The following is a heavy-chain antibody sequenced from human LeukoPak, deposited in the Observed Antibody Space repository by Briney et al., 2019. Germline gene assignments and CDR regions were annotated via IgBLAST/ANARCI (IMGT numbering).Heavy chain of an antibody. CDR1: GFTFDDYA. D-gene: IGHD3-22*01. CDR2: ISWNSGSI. Sequence: PGGSLRLSCAASGFTFDDYAMHWVRQAPGKGLEWVSGISWNSGSIGYADSVKGRFTISRENAKNSLYLQMNSLRAEDMALYYCAKDQLRREIVVVITNAFDIWGQGTMVTVSS. CDR3: AKDQLRREIVVVITNAFDI. J-gene: IGHJ3*02. V-gene: IGHV3-9*03.